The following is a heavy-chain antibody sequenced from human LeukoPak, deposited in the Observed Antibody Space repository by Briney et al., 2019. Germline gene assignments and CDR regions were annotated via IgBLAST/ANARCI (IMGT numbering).Heavy chain of an antibody. CDR2: IIPILGIA. CDR3: ARDTLAAATEGYFDL. CDR1: GYTFTGYY. Sequence: SVTVSCKASGYTFTGYYMHWVRQAPGQGLEWMGWIIPILGIANYAQKFQGRVTITADKSTSTAYMELSSLRSEDTAVHYCARDTLAAATEGYFDLWGRGTLVTVSS. J-gene: IGHJ2*01. V-gene: IGHV1-69*10. D-gene: IGHD2-15*01.